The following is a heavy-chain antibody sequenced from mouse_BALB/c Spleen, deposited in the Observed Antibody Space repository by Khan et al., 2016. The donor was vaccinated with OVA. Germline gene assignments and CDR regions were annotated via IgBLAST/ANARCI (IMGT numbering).Heavy chain of an antibody. CDR2: INPGCGGT. CDR1: GYAFNNYM. D-gene: IGHD1-1*02. J-gene: IGHJ3*01. V-gene: IGHV1-54*01. CDR3: ARGAYGSLAD. Sequence: VQLQESGAELVRPGTSVKVSCKASGYAFNNYMLEWVKQRPGQGLEWIGVINPGCGGTNYNEKFKGKATLTADKSSNTAYMQLSSLTSDDSAVYFCARGAYGSLADWGQGTLVTVSA.